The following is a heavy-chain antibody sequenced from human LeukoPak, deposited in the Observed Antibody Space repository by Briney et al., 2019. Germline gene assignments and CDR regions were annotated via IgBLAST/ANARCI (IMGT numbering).Heavy chain of an antibody. CDR3: ASIWSGSTGYYYYYYMDV. CDR1: GFTFSSYA. Sequence: GGCLRLSCAASGFTFSSYAMSWVRQAPGKGLEWVSAISGSGGSTYYADSVKGRFAISRDNSKNTLYLQMNSLRAEDTAVYYCASIWSGSTGYYYYYYMDVWGKGTTVTVSS. CDR2: ISGSGGST. D-gene: IGHD3-3*01. V-gene: IGHV3-23*01. J-gene: IGHJ6*03.